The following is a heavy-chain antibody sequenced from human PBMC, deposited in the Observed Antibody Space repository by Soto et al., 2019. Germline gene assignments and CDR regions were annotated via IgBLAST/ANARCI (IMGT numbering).Heavy chain of an antibody. D-gene: IGHD1-1*01. CDR1: GYTFTSYD. CDR3: ARRAETNGWNGFGADKYYFDF. Sequence: QVQLVQSGAEVRKPGASVKVSCEASGYTFTSYDIYWVRQATGQGLEWMGWMNPNTGNSGYAQKYQGRGTMPNDTSISTAHMELSSLRSEDTAVYYCARRAETNGWNGFGADKYYFDFWGQGTLVTVSS. J-gene: IGHJ4*02. V-gene: IGHV1-8*01. CDR2: MNPNTGNS.